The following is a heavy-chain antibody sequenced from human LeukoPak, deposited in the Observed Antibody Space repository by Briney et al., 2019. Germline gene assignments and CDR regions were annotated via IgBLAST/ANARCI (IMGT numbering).Heavy chain of an antibody. Sequence: GASVKVSCKTSGGTFSTYGVSWVRQAPGPGLEWMGRIIPILGIANYAQKFQGRVTMTTDTSTSTAYMELRSLRSDDTAVYYCARDVYCSSTSCYPEYFQHWGQGTLVTVSS. CDR2: IIPILGIA. CDR3: ARDVYCSSTSCYPEYFQH. J-gene: IGHJ1*01. CDR1: GGTFSTYG. D-gene: IGHD2-2*01. V-gene: IGHV1-69*04.